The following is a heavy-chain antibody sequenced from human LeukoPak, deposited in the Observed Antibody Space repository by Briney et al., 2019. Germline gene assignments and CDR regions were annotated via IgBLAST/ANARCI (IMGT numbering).Heavy chain of an antibody. CDR2: IWYDGSNK. CDR3: ARGGRTTWHGMDV. V-gene: IGHV3-33*01. J-gene: IGHJ6*02. CDR1: GFTFSTYG. D-gene: IGHD4-17*01. Sequence: GGSLRLSCAASGFTFSTYGMHWVRQAPGKGLEWEAVIWYDGSNKNYADSVKGRFTISRDNSKNTLYLQMNSLRAEDTAVYYCARGGRTTWHGMDVWGQGTTVTVSS.